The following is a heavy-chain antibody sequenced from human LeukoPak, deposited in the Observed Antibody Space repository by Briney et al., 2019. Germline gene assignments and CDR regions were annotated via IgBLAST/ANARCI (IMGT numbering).Heavy chain of an antibody. D-gene: IGHD4-23*01. J-gene: IGHJ4*02. CDR3: ARLPYGGNSYYFDY. CDR1: GGSISSSNW. V-gene: IGHV4-4*02. CDR2: IYHSGST. Sequence: SGTLSLTCAVSGGSISSSNWWSWVRQPPGKGLEWIGEIYHSGSTNHNPSLKSRVTISVDKSKNQFSLKLSSVTAADTAVYYCARLPYGGNSYYFDYWGQGTLVTVSS.